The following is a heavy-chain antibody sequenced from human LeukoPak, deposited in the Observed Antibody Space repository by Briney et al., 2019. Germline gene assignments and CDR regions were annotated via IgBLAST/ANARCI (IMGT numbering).Heavy chain of an antibody. J-gene: IGHJ4*01. CDR1: LYIFIRYY. Sequence: ASVKVSCKACLYIFIRYYIHWVRQAPGQGLEWVGWVNSNIGDTYYAQKFRGRLAITRDKSITTVHMELSSLRSNDTAGYYCARDVLGYDSSASDWGHGTLVTVSS. CDR3: ARDVLGYDSSASD. D-gene: IGHD3-22*01. CDR2: VNSNIGDT. V-gene: IGHV1-2*02.